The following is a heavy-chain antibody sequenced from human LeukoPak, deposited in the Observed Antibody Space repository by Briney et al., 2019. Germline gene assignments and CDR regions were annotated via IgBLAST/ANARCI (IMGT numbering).Heavy chain of an antibody. V-gene: IGHV4-34*01. J-gene: IGHJ3*02. CDR1: GGSFSGYS. CDR2: INESETT. Sequence: SETLSLTCAVYGGSFSGYSWSWIRQPPGEGLEWIGEINESETTNYKSSLKSRVTISVDTSKNQFSLKLSSVTAADTAVYYCARDKPRKTNYDILTGYYSDDAFDIWGQGTMVTVSS. CDR3: ARDKPRKTNYDILTGYYSDDAFDI. D-gene: IGHD3-9*01.